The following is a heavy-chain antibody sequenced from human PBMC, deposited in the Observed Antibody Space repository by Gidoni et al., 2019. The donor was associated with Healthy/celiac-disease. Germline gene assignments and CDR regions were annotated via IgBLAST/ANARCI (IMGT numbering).Heavy chain of an antibody. D-gene: IGHD5-18*01. CDR1: FSSYA. Sequence: FSSYAMSWVRQAPGKGLEWVSAISGSGGSTYYADSVKGRFTISRDNSKNTLYLQMNSLRAEDTAVYYCAKARSGYSYEYWGQGTLVTVSS. V-gene: IGHV3-23*01. CDR3: AKARSGYSYEY. J-gene: IGHJ4*02. CDR2: ISGSGGST.